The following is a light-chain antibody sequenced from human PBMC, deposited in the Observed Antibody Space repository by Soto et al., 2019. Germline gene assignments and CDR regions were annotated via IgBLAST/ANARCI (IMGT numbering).Light chain of an antibody. CDR1: QSISSW. V-gene: IGKV1-5*01. J-gene: IGKJ4*01. CDR2: DAS. CDR3: QQYNSYSPLT. Sequence: DIQMTQSPSTLSASVGDRVTITCRASQSISSWLAWYQQKPGKAPKLLIYDASSLESGVPSRFSGSGSGTEFPLTISSLQPDDFATYCCQQYNSYSPLTFGGGTKVEIK.